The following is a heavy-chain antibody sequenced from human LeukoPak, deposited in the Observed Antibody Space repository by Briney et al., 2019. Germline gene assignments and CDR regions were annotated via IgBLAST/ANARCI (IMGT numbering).Heavy chain of an antibody. CDR2: FDPEDGET. CDR3: ARDGSGVWFDY. Sequence: ASVKVSCKVSGYTLTELSMHWVRQAPGKGLEWMGGFDPEDGETIYAQKLQGRVTLTTDTSTSTAYMELRSLRSDDTAVYYCARDGSGVWFDYWGQGTLVTVSS. D-gene: IGHD3-10*01. V-gene: IGHV1-24*01. CDR1: GYTLTELS. J-gene: IGHJ4*02.